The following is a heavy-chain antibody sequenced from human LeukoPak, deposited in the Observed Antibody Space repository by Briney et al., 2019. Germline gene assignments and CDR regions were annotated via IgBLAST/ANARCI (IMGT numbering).Heavy chain of an antibody. V-gene: IGHV1-46*01. CDR1: GYTFTNYY. CDR2: INPSGSST. CDR3: ARKPSSGWYLDY. J-gene: IGHJ4*02. D-gene: IGHD6-19*01. Sequence: ASVKVSCKASGYTFTNYYMHWVRQAPGQGLEWMGIINPSGSSTSYAQKFQGRVTMTRDMTTSTVYMELSSLRSEDTAVYYCARKPSSGWYLDYWGQGTLVTVSS.